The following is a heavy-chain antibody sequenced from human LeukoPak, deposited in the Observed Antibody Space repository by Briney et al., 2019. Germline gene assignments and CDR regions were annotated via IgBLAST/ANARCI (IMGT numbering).Heavy chain of an antibody. CDR1: GFTFSSYS. J-gene: IGHJ3*02. Sequence: PAGSLRLSCAASGFTFSSYSMNWVRQAPGKGLEWVSSISSSSSYIYYADSVKGRFTISRDNAKNSLYLQMNSLRAEDTAVYYCARARQQLVHGGSAFDIWGQGTMVTVSS. CDR2: ISSSSSYI. D-gene: IGHD6-13*01. V-gene: IGHV3-21*04. CDR3: ARARQQLVHGGSAFDI.